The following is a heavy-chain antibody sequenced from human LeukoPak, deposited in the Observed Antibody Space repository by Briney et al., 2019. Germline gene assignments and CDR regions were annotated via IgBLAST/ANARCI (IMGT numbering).Heavy chain of an antibody. CDR3: ARGWLAETTVVTPYNY. CDR2: ITPLFGVA. D-gene: IGHD4-23*01. CDR1: GGTFSSYD. Sequence: ASVKVSCKASGGTFSSYDISWVRQAPGQGLEWMGGITPLFGVANYAQKFQGRVTISAVESKSTAYMELRSLRSEDTAVYYCARGWLAETTVVTPYNYWGQGTLVTASS. V-gene: IGHV1-69*13. J-gene: IGHJ4*02.